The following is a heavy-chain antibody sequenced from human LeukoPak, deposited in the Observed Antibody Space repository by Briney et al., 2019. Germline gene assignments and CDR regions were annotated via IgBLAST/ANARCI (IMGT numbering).Heavy chain of an antibody. D-gene: IGHD3-16*01. V-gene: IGHV4-61*02. CDR1: GGSISSGSYY. J-gene: IGHJ4*02. CDR3: ARDLGMTTFD. CDR2: IYTSGST. Sequence: PSETLSLTCTVSGGSISSGSYYWSWIRQPAGKGLEWIGRIYTSGSTNYNPSLKSRVTMSVDTSKNQFSLKLSSVTAADTAVYYCARDLGMTTFDWGQGTLVTVSS.